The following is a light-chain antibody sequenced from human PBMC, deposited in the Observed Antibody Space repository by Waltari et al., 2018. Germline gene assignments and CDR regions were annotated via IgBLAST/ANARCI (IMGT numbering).Light chain of an antibody. J-gene: IGLJ3*02. V-gene: IGLV1-51*02. Sequence: QSVLTQPPSVSAAPGQKVTISCSGSSSNIGKNYVSWYQQFPGTAPKLLIYENYNRPSGFPDRFSGSKSGTSATLGITGLQTGDEADYYCASCDTSLSVETFGGGTELTVL. CDR2: ENY. CDR3: ASCDTSLSVET. CDR1: SSNIGKNY.